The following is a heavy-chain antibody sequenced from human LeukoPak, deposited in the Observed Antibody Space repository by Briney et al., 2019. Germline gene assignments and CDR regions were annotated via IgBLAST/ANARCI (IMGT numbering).Heavy chain of an antibody. CDR3: ARERPSLRYCSGGSCLGHMDV. CDR1: GGSISSYY. J-gene: IGHJ6*03. Sequence: SETLSLTXTVSGGSISSYYWSWIRQPPGKGLEWIGYIYYSGSTNYNPSLKSRVTISVDTSKNQFSLKLSSVTAADTAVYYCARERPSLRYCSGGSCLGHMDVWGKGTTVTVSS. D-gene: IGHD2-15*01. V-gene: IGHV4-59*01. CDR2: IYYSGST.